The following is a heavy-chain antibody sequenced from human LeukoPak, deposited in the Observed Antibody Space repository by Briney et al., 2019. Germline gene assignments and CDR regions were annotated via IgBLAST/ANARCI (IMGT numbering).Heavy chain of an antibody. V-gene: IGHV1-46*01. D-gene: IGHD6-25*01. CDR1: GYAFTTYH. CDR2: INPGDGST. J-gene: IGHJ6*02. CDR3: ARAAVHYYSVMDV. Sequence: APVKVSCKASGYAFTTYHIHWVRQAPGQGLEWMGIINPGDGSTSYAQKFQGRVTVTRDTSTSTVYMDLSSLRSEDTAVYYCARAAVHYYSVMDVWGQGTTVTVFS.